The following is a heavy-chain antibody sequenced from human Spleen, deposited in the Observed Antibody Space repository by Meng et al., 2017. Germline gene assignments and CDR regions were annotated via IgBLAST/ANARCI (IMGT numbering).Heavy chain of an antibody. CDR3: AGIRGNGINWFDP. Sequence: SCAISGDSVSSSSATWNWIRQSPTRGLEWLGRTYYRSKWHNDYAVAVKSRITFNPDTSKNQFSLQSNSVTPEDTAVYYCAGIRGNGINWFDPWGQGILVTVSS. V-gene: IGHV6-1*01. CDR2: TYYRSKWHN. CDR1: GDSVSSSSAT. D-gene: IGHD1-14*01. J-gene: IGHJ5*02.